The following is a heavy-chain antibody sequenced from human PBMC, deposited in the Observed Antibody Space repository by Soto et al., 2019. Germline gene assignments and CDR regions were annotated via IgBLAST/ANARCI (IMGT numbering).Heavy chain of an antibody. Sequence: PSETLSLTCAVYGGSFSGYYWSWIRQPPGKGLEWVGEINPSGSPNYNPSLKSRVTISVDTSKNQFSLKLSSVTAADTAVYYCARSREQWLVDAFDIWGQGTMVTVSS. CDR1: GGSFSGYY. CDR2: INPSGSP. J-gene: IGHJ3*02. V-gene: IGHV4-34*01. CDR3: ARSREQWLVDAFDI. D-gene: IGHD6-19*01.